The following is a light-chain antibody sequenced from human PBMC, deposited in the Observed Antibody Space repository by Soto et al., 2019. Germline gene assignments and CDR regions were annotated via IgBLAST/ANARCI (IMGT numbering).Light chain of an antibody. CDR1: SSDVCGYNY. J-gene: IGLJ2*01. Sequence: QSVLTQPASVSGSPGQSITISCTGTSSDVCGYNYVSWYQQHPGKAPKLMIYEVSNRPSGVSNRFSGSKSGNTASLTISGLQAEAEADYYCSSYTSSSTLVFGGGTKLTVL. CDR3: SSYTSSSTLV. CDR2: EVS. V-gene: IGLV2-14*01.